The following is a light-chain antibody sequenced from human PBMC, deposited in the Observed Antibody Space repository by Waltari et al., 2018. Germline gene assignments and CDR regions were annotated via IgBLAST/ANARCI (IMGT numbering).Light chain of an antibody. CDR3: QHYVRLPAT. CDR1: QSVSRA. V-gene: IGKV3-20*01. J-gene: IGKJ1*01. CDR2: GAS. Sequence: ETVLPQSPGTLSLASGERATLSCRASQSVSRALAWYQQKPGQAPRLLLYGASSRATGIPDRFSGSGSGTDFSLTISRLEPEDFAVYFCQHYVRLPATFGQGTKVEIK.